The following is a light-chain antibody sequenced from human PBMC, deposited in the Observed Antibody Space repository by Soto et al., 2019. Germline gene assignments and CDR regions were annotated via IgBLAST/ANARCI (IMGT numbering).Light chain of an antibody. Sequence: QSVLTQPPSASGTPGQRVTISCSGSSSNIGSSSVNWYQQLPGTAPKLLIYNNNQWPSGVPDRFSGSKSGTSASLAISGLQSEDEAHYYCAAWDVTLNGLYVFGTGTKVTVL. J-gene: IGLJ1*01. V-gene: IGLV1-44*01. CDR2: NNN. CDR3: AAWDVTLNGLYV. CDR1: SSNIGSSS.